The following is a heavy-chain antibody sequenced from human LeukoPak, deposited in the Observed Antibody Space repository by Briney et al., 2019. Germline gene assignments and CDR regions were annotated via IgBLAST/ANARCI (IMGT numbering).Heavy chain of an antibody. CDR1: GGSISSSSYY. V-gene: IGHV4-39*01. CDR3: ARHNYDYVCGSPHYYYMDV. Sequence: SETLSLTCTVSGGSISSSSYYWGWIRQPPGKGLEWIGSIYYSGSTYYNPSLKSRVTISVDTSKNQFSLKLSSVTAADTAVYYCARHNYDYVCGSPHYYYMDVWGKGTTVTISS. CDR2: IYYSGST. D-gene: IGHD3-16*01. J-gene: IGHJ6*03.